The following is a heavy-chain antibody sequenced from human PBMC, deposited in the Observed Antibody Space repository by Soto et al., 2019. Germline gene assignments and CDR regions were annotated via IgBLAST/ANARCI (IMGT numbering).Heavy chain of an antibody. CDR3: AQEQNWNYAGDFDY. Sequence: QITLKESGPTLVKPTQTLTLTCTFSGFSLSTSGVGVGWIRQPPGKALEWLALIYWDDDKRYSPSLKSRLTTTKDTSKTQVVLTMTNMDTVDTATYYCAQEQNWNYAGDFDYWGQGTLVTVSS. CDR2: IYWDDDK. V-gene: IGHV2-5*02. CDR1: GFSLSTSGVG. J-gene: IGHJ4*02. D-gene: IGHD1-7*01.